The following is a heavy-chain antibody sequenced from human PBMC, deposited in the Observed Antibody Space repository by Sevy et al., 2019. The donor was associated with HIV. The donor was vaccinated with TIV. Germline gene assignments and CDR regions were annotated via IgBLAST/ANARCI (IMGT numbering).Heavy chain of an antibody. V-gene: IGHV3-30*19. CDR3: ARGMAALPGYYYGMDV. CDR1: GFSFSSCG. Sequence: GGSLRLSCAAFGFSFSSCGMHWVRQAPGKGPEWVAVMLYDGSYEYYADSVKGRFTISRDNPKNTLYLQMNSLRAEDTAVYYCARGMAALPGYYYGMDVWGQGTTVTVSS. CDR2: MLYDGSYE. D-gene: IGHD6-6*01. J-gene: IGHJ6*02.